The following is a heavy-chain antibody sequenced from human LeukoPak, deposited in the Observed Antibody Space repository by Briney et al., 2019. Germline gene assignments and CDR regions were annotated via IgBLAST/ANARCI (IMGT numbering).Heavy chain of an antibody. CDR2: ISPSGDIT. J-gene: IGHJ4*02. D-gene: IGHD3-10*01. CDR3: AKDDAWLRFGE. V-gene: IGHV3-23*01. CDR1: GFTFSNHG. Sequence: GGSLRLSCAASGFTFSNHGMNWVRQAPGKGLEWVSVISPSGDITYYADSVKGRFTISRDNSKNTLYLEVISLTAEDTAVYYCAKDDAWLRFGEWSQGTLVTVSS.